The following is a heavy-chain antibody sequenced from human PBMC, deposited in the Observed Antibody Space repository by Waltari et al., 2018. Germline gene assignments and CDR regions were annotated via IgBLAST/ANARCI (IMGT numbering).Heavy chain of an antibody. J-gene: IGHJ1*01. Sequence: EVQVLESGGGLVQPGGSLRLSCQASGFTSVTHAINWVRQAPGKGLEGVSSISVSDSTYYADSVKGRFTISRDYSDNTVYLQMDSLRADDTALYFCATPFYNWDDPLHSWGQGTPVTVSS. V-gene: IGHV3-23*01. CDR2: ISVSDST. D-gene: IGHD1-20*01. CDR1: GFTSVTHA. CDR3: ATPFYNWDDPLHS.